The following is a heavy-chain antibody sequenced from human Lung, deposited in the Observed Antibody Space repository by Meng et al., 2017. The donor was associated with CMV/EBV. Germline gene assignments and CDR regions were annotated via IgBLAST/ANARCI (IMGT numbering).Heavy chain of an antibody. J-gene: IGHJ4*02. CDR3: AKAAEFLWFGEGKNCFDY. CDR1: GFTFNSHA. D-gene: IGHD3-10*01. V-gene: IGHV3-30*01. Sequence: GGSXRLSCAASGFTFNSHAMHWVRQAPGKGLEWLAVVSYDGSVKYYADALRGRFTISRDNSKNTLYLQMNSLRAEDTAVYYCAKAAEFLWFGEGKNCFDYXGPGXLVTVSS. CDR2: VSYDGSVK.